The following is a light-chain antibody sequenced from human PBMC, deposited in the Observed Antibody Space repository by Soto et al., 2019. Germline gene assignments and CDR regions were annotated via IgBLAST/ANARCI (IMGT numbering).Light chain of an antibody. CDR1: QGISSW. J-gene: IGKJ1*01. Sequence: DIQMTQSPSSLSASVGDRVSITCRASQGISSWLAWYQQKPGKAPNLLIYDASTLENGVPSRFSGSASGTDFTLTISSLQPYDFATYYCQQYNSYSPRTFGQGTKVDIK. CDR3: QQYNSYSPRT. V-gene: IGKV1-5*01. CDR2: DAS.